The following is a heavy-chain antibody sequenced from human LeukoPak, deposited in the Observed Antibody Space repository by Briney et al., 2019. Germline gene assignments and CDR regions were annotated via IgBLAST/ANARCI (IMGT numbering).Heavy chain of an antibody. CDR3: AKDADDYGDWYYFDY. J-gene: IGHJ4*02. Sequence: GGSLRLSCPASGFTFSSYGMHWVRQAPGKGLEWVAVISYDGSNKYYADSVKGRFTISRDNSKNTLYLQMNSLRAEDTAVYYCAKDADDYGDWYYFDYWGQGSLVTVSS. V-gene: IGHV3-30*18. CDR2: ISYDGSNK. D-gene: IGHD4-17*01. CDR1: GFTFSSYG.